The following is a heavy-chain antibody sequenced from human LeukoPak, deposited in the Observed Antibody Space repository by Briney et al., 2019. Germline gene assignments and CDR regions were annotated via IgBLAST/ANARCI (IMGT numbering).Heavy chain of an antibody. CDR2: IWYDGSNK. CDR1: GFTFSSYG. V-gene: IGHV3-33*06. J-gene: IGHJ4*02. Sequence: GGSLRLSCAASGFTFSSYGMHWVRQAPGKGLEWVAVIWYDGSNKYYADSVKGRFTISKDNSKNTLYLQMNSLRAEDTAVYYCAKGLFSAGRLDYWGQGTLVTVSS. CDR3: AKGLFSAGRLDY.